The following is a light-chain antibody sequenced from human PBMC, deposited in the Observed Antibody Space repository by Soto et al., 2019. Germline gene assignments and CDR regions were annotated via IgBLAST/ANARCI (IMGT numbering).Light chain of an antibody. CDR1: SSNIGADYH. CDR3: AAWDVSLNGHYA. Sequence: QAVVTQPPSVSGAPGQRVTISCTGSSSNIGADYHVHWYQQLPGAAPKLLIYGYSNRPAGVPDRFSGSKSGTSASLVITGLQAEDEADYFCAAWDVSLNGHYAFGTGTKLTVL. J-gene: IGLJ1*01. CDR2: GYS. V-gene: IGLV1-40*01.